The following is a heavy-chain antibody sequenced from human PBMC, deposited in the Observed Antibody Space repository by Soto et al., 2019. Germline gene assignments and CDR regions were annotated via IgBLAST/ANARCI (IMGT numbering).Heavy chain of an antibody. CDR2: MFYSGLT. J-gene: IGHJ6*02. CDR1: GYSVTSSDYY. Sequence: TLSLTCSVSGYSVTSSDYYWAWIRQPPGKGLEWIGSMFYSGLTYYNPSLKSRVTLSVDTSKNQFSVRLNSVTAADTAVYYCAPLSVSLSGPYGIHVWGQGTTVTVSS. V-gene: IGHV4-39*01. D-gene: IGHD2-15*01. CDR3: APLSVSLSGPYGIHV.